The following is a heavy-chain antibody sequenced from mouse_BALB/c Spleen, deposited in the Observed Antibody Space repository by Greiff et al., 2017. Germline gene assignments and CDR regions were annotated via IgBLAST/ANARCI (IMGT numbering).Heavy chain of an antibody. J-gene: IGHJ1*01. CDR2: ILPGSGST. V-gene: IGHV1-9*01. CDR3: ASRAYFDV. D-gene: IGHD3-3*01. CDR1: GYTFSSYW. Sequence: VKLMESGAELMKPGASVKISCKATGYTFSSYWIEWVKQRPGHGLEWIGEILPGSGSTNYNEKFKGKATFTADTSSNTAYMQLSSLTSEDSAVYYCASRAYFDVWGAGTTVTVSS.